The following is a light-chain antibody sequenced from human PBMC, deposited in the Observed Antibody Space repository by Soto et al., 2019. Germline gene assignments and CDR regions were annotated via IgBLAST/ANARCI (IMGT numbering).Light chain of an antibody. CDR2: DVR. CDR3: SSYTTSGALV. CDR1: SSDVGGYNY. Sequence: QSVVTQPASVSGSPGQSITISCTGTSSDVGGYNYVSWYQQHPDKAPKLLIFDVRSRPSGISNRFSGSKSGNTASLTISGLQAADGADYYCSSYTTSGALVFGGGTQLTVL. J-gene: IGLJ3*02. V-gene: IGLV2-14*03.